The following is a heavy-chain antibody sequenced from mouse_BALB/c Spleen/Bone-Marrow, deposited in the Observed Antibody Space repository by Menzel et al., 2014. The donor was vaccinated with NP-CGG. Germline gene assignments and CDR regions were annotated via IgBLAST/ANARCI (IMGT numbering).Heavy chain of an antibody. Sequence: VKLLESGAELVKPGASVKLSCTASGYNFNSTCMHWVKQRPGQGLEWIGGINPSNGRAEYNEKFRSKATLTVDRSSSTAYMQHSSLTSEDSAVLYCATAYDYYGVAYWGQGTLVTVSA. D-gene: IGHD1-1*01. CDR2: INPSNGRA. CDR3: ATAYDYYGVAY. J-gene: IGHJ3*01. CDR1: GYNFNSTC. V-gene: IGHV1S81*02.